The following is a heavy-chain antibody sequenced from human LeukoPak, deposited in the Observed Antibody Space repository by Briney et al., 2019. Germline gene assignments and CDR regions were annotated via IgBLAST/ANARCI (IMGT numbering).Heavy chain of an antibody. Sequence: PSETLSLTCAVYGGSFSGYYWSWIRQPPGKGLEWIGEINHSGSTNYNPSLKSRVTISVDTSKNQFSLKLSSVTAADTAVYYCARHALRGYSYGTYNWFDPWGQGTLVTVSS. D-gene: IGHD5-18*01. CDR2: INHSGST. J-gene: IGHJ5*02. CDR3: ARHALRGYSYGTYNWFDP. CDR1: GGSFSGYY. V-gene: IGHV4-34*01.